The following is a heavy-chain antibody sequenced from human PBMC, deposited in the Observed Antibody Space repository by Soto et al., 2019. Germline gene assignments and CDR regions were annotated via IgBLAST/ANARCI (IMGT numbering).Heavy chain of an antibody. CDR2: IYWNDDK. Sequence: SGPTLVKPTQTLTLTCTFSGFSLSTSGVGVGWIRQPPGKALEWLALIYWNDDKRYSPSLKSRLTITKDTSKNQVVLTMTNMDPVDTATYYCAHRHCSGGSCYWDYWGQGTLVTVSS. J-gene: IGHJ4*02. D-gene: IGHD2-15*01. CDR3: AHRHCSGGSCYWDY. CDR1: GFSLSTSGVG. V-gene: IGHV2-5*01.